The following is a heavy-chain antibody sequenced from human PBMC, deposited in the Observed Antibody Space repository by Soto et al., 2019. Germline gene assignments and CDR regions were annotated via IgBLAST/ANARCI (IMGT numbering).Heavy chain of an antibody. CDR1: GNSSSSSTYY. CDR3: GRHLGDVRPARIDY. J-gene: IGHJ4*02. CDR2: IYYSGST. V-gene: IGHV4-39*01. Sequence: TLETLSLTCTVSGNSSSSSTYYWGWIRQPPGKGLEWIGTIYYSGSTYYSPSLKSRVTISGDTSKNQFSLKLSSVTAADTAVYYCGRHLGDVRPARIDYWGQGTLVTVSS. D-gene: IGHD3-16*01.